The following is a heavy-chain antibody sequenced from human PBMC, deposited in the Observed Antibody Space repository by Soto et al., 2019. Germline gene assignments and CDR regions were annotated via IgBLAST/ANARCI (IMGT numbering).Heavy chain of an antibody. CDR2: ISYDGSNK. V-gene: IGHV3-30-3*01. Sequence: GGSLRLSCAASGFTFSSYAMHWVRQAPGKGLEWVAVISYDGSNKYYADSVKGRFTISRDNSKNTLYLQMNSRRAEDTAVYYCASSFWSGYFVYWGQGTLVTVSS. J-gene: IGHJ4*02. CDR1: GFTFSSYA. D-gene: IGHD3-3*01. CDR3: ASSFWSGYFVY.